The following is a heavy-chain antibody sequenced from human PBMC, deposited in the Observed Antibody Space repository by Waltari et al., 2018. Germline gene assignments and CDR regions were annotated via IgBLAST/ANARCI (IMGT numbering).Heavy chain of an antibody. CDR3: TSQGGDAFDI. CDR1: GFTFGDNA. Sequence: EVQLVESGGGLVQRGRALSRSCPGPGFTFGDNAMSWVRQDPGKGLEWVGVLGSRGYGCTTEYAASVKGIFTITSDDSKSIAYLQMNGLKTEVTAVSYCTSQGGDAFDIWGQGTMVTVSS. CDR2: LGSRGYGCTT. V-gene: IGHV3-49*04. D-gene: IGHD3-16*01. J-gene: IGHJ3*02.